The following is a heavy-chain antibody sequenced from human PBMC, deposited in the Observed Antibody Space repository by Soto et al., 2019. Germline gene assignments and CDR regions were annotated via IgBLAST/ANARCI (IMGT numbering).Heavy chain of an antibody. V-gene: IGHV4-30-4*01. CDR1: GRSISSVGYY. Sequence: PAETLSRTWTVSGRSISSVGYYWSWIRQPPGKGLEWIGYIYYSGSTYYNPSLKSRVTRSVDTSKNQFSLKLSSVTAAATAVYYSARTPYYYDSSGYYLDHWGQGTLVTVSS. CDR3: ARTPYYYDSSGYYLDH. J-gene: IGHJ4*02. D-gene: IGHD3-22*01. CDR2: IYYSGST.